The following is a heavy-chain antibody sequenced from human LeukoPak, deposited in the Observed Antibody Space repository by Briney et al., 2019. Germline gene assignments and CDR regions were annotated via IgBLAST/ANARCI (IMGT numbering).Heavy chain of an antibody. V-gene: IGHV4-34*01. J-gene: IGHJ4*02. CDR2: ISHSGYT. Sequence: SETLSLTCAVSGVSFDDYYWAWVRQTPGKGLEWIGEISHSGYTNDSPSLKSRVTLSIDTSRKQFSLNLRSVTVADAGIYYCTRMTTGHDYWGQGTLVTVSS. CDR1: GVSFDDYY. CDR3: TRMTTGHDY. D-gene: IGHD4-17*01.